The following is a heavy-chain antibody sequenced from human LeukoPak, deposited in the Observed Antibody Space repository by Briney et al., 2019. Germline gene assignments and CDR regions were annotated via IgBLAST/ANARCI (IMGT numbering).Heavy chain of an antibody. D-gene: IGHD6-19*01. CDR1: GGSISSYY. CDR3: ARWVFSSGWYSFDY. CDR2: IYTSGST. J-gene: IGHJ4*02. V-gene: IGHV4-4*07. Sequence: KPSETLSLTCTVSGGSISSYYWSWIRQPAGKGLEWIGRIYTSGSTNYSPSLKSRVIMSVDTSKNQFSLKLSSVTAADTAVYYCARWVFSSGWYSFDYWGQGTLVTVSS.